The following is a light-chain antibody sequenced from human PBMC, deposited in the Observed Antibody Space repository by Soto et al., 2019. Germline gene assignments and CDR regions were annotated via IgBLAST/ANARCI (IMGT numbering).Light chain of an antibody. CDR1: QSISSW. V-gene: IGKV1-5*01. Sequence: DVQMTVSPSTVSATVGDRVTISIGGSQSISSWLAWYQQKPGKAPKLLIYDASNLESGIPSRFSGSGSGTDFTLTISSLQPEDFATYYGQQFNNYITFGQVSPLEI. CDR2: DAS. J-gene: IGKJ5*01. CDR3: QQFNNYIT.